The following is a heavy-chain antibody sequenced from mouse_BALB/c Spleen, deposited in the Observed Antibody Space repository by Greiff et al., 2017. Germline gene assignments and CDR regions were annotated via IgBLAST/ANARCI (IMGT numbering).Heavy chain of an antibody. CDR1: GYTFTSYV. CDR2: INPYNDGT. D-gene: IGHD1-1*01. V-gene: IGHV1-14*01. Sequence: EVQLVESGAELVRPGTSVKMSCKASGYTFTSYVMHWVKQKPGQGLEWIGYINPYNDGTKYNEKFKGKATLTVDKSSSTAHMELRSLASEDSAVYYCARSLITTVVSYYYAMDYWGQGTSVTVSS. CDR3: ARSLITTVVSYYYAMDY. J-gene: IGHJ4*01.